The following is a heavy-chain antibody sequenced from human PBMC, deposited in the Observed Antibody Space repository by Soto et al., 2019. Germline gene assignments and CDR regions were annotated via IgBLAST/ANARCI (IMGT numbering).Heavy chain of an antibody. D-gene: IGHD3-22*01. J-gene: IGHJ4*02. CDR1: GFTSSYAW. Sequence: GGSLRLCCAASGFTSSYAWMSWVRRAPGKGLSWVGRIKSKPDGGATDYAAPVKGRFTISRDDSGNTLYLQMNSLKTEDTAVYYCTTEGLYSDTSGSFDRWGQGTLVTVSS. V-gene: IGHV3-15*01. CDR2: IKSKPDGGAT. CDR3: TTEGLYSDTSGSFDR.